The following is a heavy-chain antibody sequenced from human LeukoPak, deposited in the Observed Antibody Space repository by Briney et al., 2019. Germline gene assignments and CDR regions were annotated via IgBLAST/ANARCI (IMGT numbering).Heavy chain of an antibody. CDR2: INPNSGGT. Sequence: GASVKVSCKASGYTFTGYYMHWVRQAPGQGLEWMGWINPNSGGTNYAQKFQGRVTMTRDTSISTAYMELRSLRSDDTAVYYCARDGWPSYYYYMDVWGKGTTVTVSS. CDR1: GYTFTGYY. D-gene: IGHD6-19*01. V-gene: IGHV1-2*02. J-gene: IGHJ6*03. CDR3: ARDGWPSYYYYMDV.